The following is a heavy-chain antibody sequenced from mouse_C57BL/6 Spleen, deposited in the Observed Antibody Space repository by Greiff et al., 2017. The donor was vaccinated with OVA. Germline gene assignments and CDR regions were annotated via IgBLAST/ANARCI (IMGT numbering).Heavy chain of an antibody. CDR2: INPSSGYT. D-gene: IGHD3-2*02. CDR3: ATAQATVRNYFDY. V-gene: IGHV1-7*01. J-gene: IGHJ2*01. Sequence: QVQLQQSGAELAKPGASVKLSCKASGYTFTSYWMHWVKQRPGQGLEWIGYINPSSGYTKYNQKFKDKATLTADKSSSTAYMQRSSLTYMDSAVYYCATAQATVRNYFDYWGQGTTLTVSS. CDR1: GYTFTSYW.